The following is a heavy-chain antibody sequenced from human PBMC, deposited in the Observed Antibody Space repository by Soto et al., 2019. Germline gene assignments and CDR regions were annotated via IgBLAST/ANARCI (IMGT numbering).Heavy chain of an antibody. Sequence: SVKVSCKASGFTFTSSAVQWVRQARGQRLEWIGWIVVGSGNTNYAQKFQERVTITRDMSTSAAYMELSSLRSEDTAVYYCAADKLYGTAFDYWGQGTLVTVSS. CDR1: GFTFTSSA. V-gene: IGHV1-58*01. D-gene: IGHD2-21*02. CDR3: AADKLYGTAFDY. J-gene: IGHJ4*02. CDR2: IVVGSGNT.